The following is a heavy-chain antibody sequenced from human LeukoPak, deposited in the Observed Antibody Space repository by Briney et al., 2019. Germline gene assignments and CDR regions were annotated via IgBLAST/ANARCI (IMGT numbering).Heavy chain of an antibody. CDR2: ISWNSGSI. CDR1: GFTFDDYA. CDR3: AKSRLGYCSSTSCGGFDY. V-gene: IGHV3-9*01. D-gene: IGHD2-2*01. J-gene: IGHJ4*02. Sequence: GGSLRLSCAASGFTFDDYAMHWVRQAPGKGLEWVSGISWNSGSIGYADSVKGRFTISRDNAKNSLYLQMNSLRAEDAALYYCAKSRLGYCSSTSCGGFDYWGQGTLVTVSS.